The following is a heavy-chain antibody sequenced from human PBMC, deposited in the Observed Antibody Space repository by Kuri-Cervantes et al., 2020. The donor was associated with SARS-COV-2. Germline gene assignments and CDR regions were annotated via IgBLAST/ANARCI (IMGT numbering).Heavy chain of an antibody. CDR3: ATDTAMVDY. CDR1: GFTLTKYT. CDR2: ISGSGSYI. Sequence: GGSLRLSCVASGFTLTKYTMNWVRQAPGKALEWVSSISGSGSYIYYADSVKGRFTISRESGESSLYLHMNSLRGDDTAVYYCATDTAMVDYWGQGTLVTVSS. J-gene: IGHJ4*02. D-gene: IGHD5-18*01. V-gene: IGHV3-21*01.